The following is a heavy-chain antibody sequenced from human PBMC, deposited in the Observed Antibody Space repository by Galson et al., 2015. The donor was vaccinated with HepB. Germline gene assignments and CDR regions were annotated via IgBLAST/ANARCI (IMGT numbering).Heavy chain of an antibody. Sequence: SVKVSCKASGYTFTSYGISWVRQAPGQGLEWMGWISAYNGNTNYAQKLQGRVTMTTDTSTSTAYMELRSLRSDDTAVYYCARGPANSWGLPGIAVAGYYFDSWCQGTLVTVSS. CDR3: ARGPANSWGLPGIAVAGYYFDS. V-gene: IGHV1-18*01. CDR2: ISAYNGNT. D-gene: IGHD6-19*01. CDR1: GYTFTSYG. J-gene: IGHJ4*02.